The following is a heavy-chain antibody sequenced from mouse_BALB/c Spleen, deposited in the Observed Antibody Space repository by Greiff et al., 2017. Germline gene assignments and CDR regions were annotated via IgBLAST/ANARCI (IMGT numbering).Heavy chain of an antibody. CDR2: IWTGGGT. V-gene: IGHV2-9-2*01. CDR1: GFSLTRYD. Sequence: VQLVESGPGLVAPSQSLSITCTVSGFSLTRYDISWIRQPPGKGLEWLGVIWTGGGTNYNSAFMSRLSISKDNSKSQVFLKMNSLQTDDTAIYYCVREGGAMDYWGQGTSVTVSS. CDR3: VREGGAMDY. J-gene: IGHJ4*01.